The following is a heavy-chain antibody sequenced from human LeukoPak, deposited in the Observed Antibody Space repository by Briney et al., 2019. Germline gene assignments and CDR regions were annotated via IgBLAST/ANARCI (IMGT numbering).Heavy chain of an antibody. V-gene: IGHV4-39*07. CDR1: GGSISSSSYY. CDR3: ARGITGTLGRIY. D-gene: IGHD1-20*01. Sequence: SETLSLTCTVSGGSISSSSYYWGWIRQPPGKGLEWIGSIYHSGSTYYNPSLKSRVTISVDTSKNQFSLKLSSVTAADTAVYYCARGITGTLGRIYWGQGTLVTVSS. J-gene: IGHJ4*02. CDR2: IYHSGST.